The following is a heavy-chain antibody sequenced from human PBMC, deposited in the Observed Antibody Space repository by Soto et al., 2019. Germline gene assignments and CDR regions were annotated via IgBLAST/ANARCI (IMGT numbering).Heavy chain of an antibody. CDR1: GFTFSSYA. J-gene: IGHJ6*02. CDR2: ISGSGGST. V-gene: IGHV3-23*01. D-gene: IGHD2-2*01. CDR3: AKLVRTCSSTSCYRQVGYYYGMDV. Sequence: LRLSCAASGFTFSSYAMSWVRQDPGKGLEWVSAISGSGGSTYYADSVKGRFTISRDNSKNTLYLQMNSLRAEDTAVYYCAKLVRTCSSTSCYRQVGYYYGMDVWGQGTTVTVSS.